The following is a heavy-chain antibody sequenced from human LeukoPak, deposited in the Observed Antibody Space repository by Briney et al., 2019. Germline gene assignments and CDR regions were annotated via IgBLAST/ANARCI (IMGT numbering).Heavy chain of an antibody. CDR3: SRDLRGRDDY. D-gene: IGHD5-24*01. V-gene: IGHV3-74*01. J-gene: IGHJ4*02. CDR2: INTGGSTT. CDR1: GFTFRDFA. Sequence: GGSLRLSCAASGFTFRDFAMNWVRQAPGKGLVWVSRINTGGSTTDYADSVKGRFTISRDNAKNTLYLQMNSLRAEDTAVYYCSRDLRGRDDYWGQGILVIVSS.